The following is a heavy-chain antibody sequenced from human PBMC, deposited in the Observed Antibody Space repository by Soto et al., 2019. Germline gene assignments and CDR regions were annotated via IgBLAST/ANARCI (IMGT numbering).Heavy chain of an antibody. Sequence: QLHLVQSGAVVKRPGAPGPVSSPPPGYPVTAYYMHWLHQPPGRGLEWLGGVNPATGAAKYTQTFQGRVTMTRDTSTSTVFMELSGLTSEDTAVFYCARGGGVGVAGSAAFDMWGQGTLVTVSS. CDR1: GYPVTAYY. J-gene: IGHJ3*02. CDR3: ARGGGVGVAGSAAFDM. V-gene: IGHV1-2*02. CDR2: VNPATGAA. D-gene: IGHD3-3*01.